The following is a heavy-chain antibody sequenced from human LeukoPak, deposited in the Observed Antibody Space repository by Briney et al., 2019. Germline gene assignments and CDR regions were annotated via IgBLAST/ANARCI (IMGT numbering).Heavy chain of an antibody. J-gene: IGHJ6*02. CDR1: GFTFSIYN. CDR2: ISGSGGST. CDR3: AKEGDKQLPYYYYGMDV. V-gene: IGHV3-23*01. D-gene: IGHD6-6*01. Sequence: GGSLRLSCAASGFTFSIYNMSWVRLAPGKGLEWVSAISGSGGSTYYADSVKGRFTISRDNSKNTLCLQMNSLRAEDTAVYYCAKEGDKQLPYYYYGMDVWGQGTTVTVSS.